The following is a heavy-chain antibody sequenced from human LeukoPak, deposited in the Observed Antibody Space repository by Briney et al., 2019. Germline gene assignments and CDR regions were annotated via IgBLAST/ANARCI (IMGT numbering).Heavy chain of an antibody. J-gene: IGHJ5*02. D-gene: IGHD4-17*01. Sequence: PGGSLRLSCAASGFTFSSYGMHWVRQAPGKGLERVAVIWYDGSNKYYADSVKGRFTISRDNSKNTLYLQINSLRAEDTAVYYCARGRTTVNPWGQGTLVTVSS. V-gene: IGHV3-33*01. CDR2: IWYDGSNK. CDR3: ARGRTTVNP. CDR1: GFTFSSYG.